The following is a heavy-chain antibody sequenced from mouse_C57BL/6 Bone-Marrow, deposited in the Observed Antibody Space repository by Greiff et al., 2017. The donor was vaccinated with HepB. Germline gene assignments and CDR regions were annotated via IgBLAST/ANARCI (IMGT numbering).Heavy chain of an antibody. CDR1: GYTFTSYW. Sequence: QVQLQHPGAELVKPGASVKMSCKASGYTFTSYWITWVKQRPGQGLEWIGDIYPGSGSTNYNEKFKSKATLTVDTSSSTAYMQLSSLTSEDSAVYYCARVWLRRDWFAYWGQGTLVTVSA. D-gene: IGHD2-2*01. J-gene: IGHJ3*01. V-gene: IGHV1-55*01. CDR3: ARVWLRRDWFAY. CDR2: IYPGSGST.